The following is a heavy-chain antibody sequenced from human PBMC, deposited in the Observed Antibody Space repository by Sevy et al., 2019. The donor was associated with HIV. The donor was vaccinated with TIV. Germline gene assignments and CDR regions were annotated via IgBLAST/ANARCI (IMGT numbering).Heavy chain of an antibody. D-gene: IGHD6-19*01. CDR2: ISAYNGNT. J-gene: IGHJ5*02. V-gene: IGHV1-18*01. CDR3: ARGREGYSSGWYATKNWFDP. Sequence: ASVKVSCKASGYTFTSYGISWVRQAPGQGLEWMGWISAYNGNTNYAQMLQGRVTMTTDTSTSTAYMELRSLRSDDTAVYYCARGREGYSSGWYATKNWFDPWGQGTLVTVSS. CDR1: GYTFTSYG.